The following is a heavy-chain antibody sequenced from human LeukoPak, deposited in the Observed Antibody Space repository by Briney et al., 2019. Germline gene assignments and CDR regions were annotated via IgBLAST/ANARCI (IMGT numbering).Heavy chain of an antibody. Sequence: PSETLSLTCTVSGGSISSYYWSWIRQPPGKGLEWIGYIYYSGSTNYNPSLKSRVTISVDTSKNQFSLKLSSVTAADTAVYYCARDRSRAVAGGAFDIWGQGTMVTVSS. CDR1: GGSISSYY. CDR2: IYYSGST. D-gene: IGHD6-19*01. CDR3: ARDRSRAVAGGAFDI. V-gene: IGHV4-59*01. J-gene: IGHJ3*02.